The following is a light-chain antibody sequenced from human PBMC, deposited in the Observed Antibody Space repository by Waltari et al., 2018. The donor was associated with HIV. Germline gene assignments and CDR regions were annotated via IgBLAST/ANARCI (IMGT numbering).Light chain of an antibody. Sequence: QSVVTQPPSASGTLGQRATIPCSGGTSNIGSNYVYWYQHLPGTSPKLLIYMNDQRPSGVPDRISGSKSGTSASLAISGLRSEDEANYYCASWDDSLGGYWIFGGGTNLTVL. J-gene: IGLJ2*01. V-gene: IGLV1-47*01. CDR2: MND. CDR1: TSNIGSNY. CDR3: ASWDDSLGGYWI.